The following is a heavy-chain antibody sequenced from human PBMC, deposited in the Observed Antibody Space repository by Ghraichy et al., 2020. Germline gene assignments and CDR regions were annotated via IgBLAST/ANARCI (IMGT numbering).Heavy chain of an antibody. J-gene: IGHJ4*02. CDR2: IKEDGSEK. CDR1: GFTFTNYW. D-gene: IGHD3-3*01. V-gene: IGHV3-7*01. Sequence: GGSLRLSCAVSGFTFTNYWMSWVRQAPGKGLEWVANIKEDGSEKYYADSVKGRFTISRDNAKNSLYLQMNSLRAEDTAVYYCTRDKPNYYFWSAYYAYWGQGTPVTVSS. CDR3: TRDKPNYYFWSAYYAY.